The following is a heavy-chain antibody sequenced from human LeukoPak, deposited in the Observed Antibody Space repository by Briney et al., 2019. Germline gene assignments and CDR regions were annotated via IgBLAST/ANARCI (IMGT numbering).Heavy chain of an antibody. J-gene: IGHJ4*02. D-gene: IGHD1-1*01. Sequence: PSETLSLTCTVSGGSISSSGYYWSWIRQHPGKGLEWIGYIYYSGSTYYNPSLKSRVTISVDTTKNQFSLKLSSVTAADTAVYYCACSSWNLMKRSYWGQGTLVTVSS. CDR1: GGSISSSGYY. V-gene: IGHV4-31*03. CDR2: IYYSGST. CDR3: ACSSWNLMKRSY.